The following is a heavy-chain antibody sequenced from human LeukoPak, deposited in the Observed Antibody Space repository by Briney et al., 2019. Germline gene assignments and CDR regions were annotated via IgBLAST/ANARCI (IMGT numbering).Heavy chain of an antibody. CDR2: ITGSGGST. CDR1: GFTFSSYW. V-gene: IGHV3-23*01. D-gene: IGHD3-9*01. Sequence: QAGGSLRLSCAASGFTFSSYWIHWVRQAPGKGLEWVSIITGSGGSTYYADSAKGRFTISRDNSKNSLYLQMNSLRAEDTAVYYCARVYFDWLLYYFDYWGQGTLVTVSS. CDR3: ARVYFDWLLYYFDY. J-gene: IGHJ4*02.